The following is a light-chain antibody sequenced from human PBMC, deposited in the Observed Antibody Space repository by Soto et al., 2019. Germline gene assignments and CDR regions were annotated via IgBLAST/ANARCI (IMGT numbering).Light chain of an antibody. V-gene: IGLV2-14*01. CDR2: DVS. CDR1: SSDVGGYNY. J-gene: IGLJ2*01. Sequence: QSVLTQPASVSGSPGQSITISCTGTSSDVGGYNYVSWYQQHPGKAPKLMIYDVSNRPSGVSNRFSGSKSGNTASLTISGLQAEDESDYCCSSDTSSSTLVFGGGTKLTVL. CDR3: SSDTSSSTLV.